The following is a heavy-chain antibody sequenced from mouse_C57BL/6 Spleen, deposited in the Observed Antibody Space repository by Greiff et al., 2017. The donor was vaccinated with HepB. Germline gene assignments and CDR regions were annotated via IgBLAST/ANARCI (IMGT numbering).Heavy chain of an antibody. CDR3: ARYSFYYDYNYYAMDY. Sequence: QVQLQQPGAELVKPGASVKLSCKASGYTFTSYWMQWVKQRPGQGLEWIGEIDPSDSYTNYNQKFKGKATLTVDTSSSTAYMQLSCLTSEDSAVYYCARYSFYYDYNYYAMDYWGQGTSVTVSS. CDR1: GYTFTSYW. D-gene: IGHD2-4*01. J-gene: IGHJ4*01. V-gene: IGHV1-50*01. CDR2: IDPSDSYT.